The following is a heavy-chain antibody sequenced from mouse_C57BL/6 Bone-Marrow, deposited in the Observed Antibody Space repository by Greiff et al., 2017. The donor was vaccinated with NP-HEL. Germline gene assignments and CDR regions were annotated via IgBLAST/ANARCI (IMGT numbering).Heavy chain of an antibody. CDR1: GYTFTDYY. CDR2: INPYNGGT. V-gene: IGHV1-19*01. D-gene: IGHD1-1*01. Sequence: VQLQQSGPVLVKPGASVKMSCKASGYTFTDYYMNWVKQSHGKSLEWIGVINPYNGGTSYNQKFKGKATLTVDKSSITAYMELNSLTSEDSAVYYCARDRFTVALDYWGQGTTLTVSS. J-gene: IGHJ2*01. CDR3: ARDRFTVALDY.